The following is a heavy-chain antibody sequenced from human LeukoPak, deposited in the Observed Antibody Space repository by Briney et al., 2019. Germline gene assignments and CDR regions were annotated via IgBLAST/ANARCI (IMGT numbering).Heavy chain of an antibody. CDR3: ARLVVRGYFDY. D-gene: IGHD3-10*01. CDR2: IYHSGST. J-gene: IGHJ4*02. Sequence: SETLSLTCAVSGYSISSGYYWGWIRQPPGKGLEWIGSIYHSGSTYYNPSLKSRVTISVDTSKNQFSLKLSSVTAADTAVYHCARLVVRGYFDYWGQGTLVTVSS. CDR1: GYSISSGYY. V-gene: IGHV4-38-2*01.